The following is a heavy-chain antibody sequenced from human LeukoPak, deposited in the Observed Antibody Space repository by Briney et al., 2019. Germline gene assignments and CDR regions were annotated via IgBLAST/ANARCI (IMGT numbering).Heavy chain of an antibody. J-gene: IGHJ4*02. CDR2: IYYSGST. D-gene: IGHD5-18*01. Sequence: PSETMSLXCTVSGGSISSYYWSWIRQPPGKELEWIGYIYYSGSTNYNPSLKSRVTISVDTSKNQFSLKLSSVTAADTAVYYCARDVATAMLDYWGQGTLVTVSS. CDR1: GGSISSYY. CDR3: ARDVATAMLDY. V-gene: IGHV4-59*01.